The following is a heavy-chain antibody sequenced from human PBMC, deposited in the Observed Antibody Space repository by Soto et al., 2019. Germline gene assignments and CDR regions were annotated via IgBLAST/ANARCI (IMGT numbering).Heavy chain of an antibody. V-gene: IGHV3-20*01. CDR2: INWNGGST. CDR3: ARGRGGYSSRWYQYYFDS. CDR1: GFTFDDYG. Sequence: EVQLVESGGGVVRPGGSLRLSCAASGFTFDDYGMSWVRQAPGKGLECVSGINWNGGSTGYADSVKGRFTISRDNAKNSLYLQMNSLRAEHPALYHCARGRGGYSSRWYQYYFDSWGQGTLVTVSS. J-gene: IGHJ4*02. D-gene: IGHD6-13*01.